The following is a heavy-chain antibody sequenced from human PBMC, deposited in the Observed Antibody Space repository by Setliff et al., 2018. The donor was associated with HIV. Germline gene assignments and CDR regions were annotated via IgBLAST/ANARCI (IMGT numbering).Heavy chain of an antibody. V-gene: IGHV1-46*01. CDR3: AKDIPGPAINRGRIKNWFDP. J-gene: IGHJ5*02. D-gene: IGHD2-8*02. CDR1: GYTFTSDY. Sequence: ASVKVSCKASGYTFTSDYIHWVRQAPGQGLEWMGIINPAGNPTSDAQKFQGRLTMTRDTSTNTVYMELSSLRSEDTAVYYCAKDIPGPAINRGRIKNWFDPWGEGTLVTSPQ. CDR2: INPAGNPT.